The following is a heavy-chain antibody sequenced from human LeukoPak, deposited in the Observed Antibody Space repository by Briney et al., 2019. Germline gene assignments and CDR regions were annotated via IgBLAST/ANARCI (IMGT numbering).Heavy chain of an antibody. D-gene: IGHD3-22*01. CDR2: ISGSGAST. V-gene: IGHV3-23*01. Sequence: GGSLRLPCAASGFTFSSYAMSWVRQAPGKGLEWVSTISGSGASTYYAASVKGRFTISRDNSKNTLYLQMNSLRGEDTAVYYCVKYYDSSGSYYFDYWGQGTLVTVSS. J-gene: IGHJ4*02. CDR3: VKYYDSSGSYYFDY. CDR1: GFTFSSYA.